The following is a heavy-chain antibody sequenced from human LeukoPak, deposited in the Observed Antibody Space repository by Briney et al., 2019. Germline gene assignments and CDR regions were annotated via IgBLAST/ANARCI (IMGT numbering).Heavy chain of an antibody. Sequence: QPGGSLRLSCAASGFTFSSYWMSWVRQAPGKGLEWVANIKQDGSEKYYVDSVKGRFTISRDNAKNSLYLQMNNLRADDTAVYYCGRAAGSYRLDYWGQGTLVTVSS. V-gene: IGHV3-7*01. CDR1: GFTFSSYW. J-gene: IGHJ4*02. D-gene: IGHD1-26*01. CDR2: IKQDGSEK. CDR3: GRAAGSYRLDY.